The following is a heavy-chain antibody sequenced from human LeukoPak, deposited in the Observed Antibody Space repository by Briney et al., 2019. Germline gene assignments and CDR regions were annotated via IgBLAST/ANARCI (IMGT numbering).Heavy chain of an antibody. CDR1: GYIFTNYW. D-gene: IGHD2-2*01. Sequence: GESLKISCKVSGYIFTNYWLGWVRQMPGQGLEYMGIIYPADSDARYSPSFQGQVTMSVDNSITTAYLQWSSLKASDTAMYYCARRGQSCTSHECLQSHAFDIWGQGTMVTVSS. CDR3: ARRGQSCTSHECLQSHAFDI. V-gene: IGHV5-51*01. J-gene: IGHJ3*02. CDR2: IYPADSDA.